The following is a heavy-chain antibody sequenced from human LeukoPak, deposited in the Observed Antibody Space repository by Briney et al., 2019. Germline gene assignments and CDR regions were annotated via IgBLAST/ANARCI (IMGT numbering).Heavy chain of an antibody. J-gene: IGHJ4*02. CDR2: ISGSGGST. CDR1: GFTFSSYA. Sequence: GGSLTLFCAASGFTFSSYAMSWVRQAPGKGREWVSAISGSGGSTYYADSVKARFTISRDNSKNTLYLQMNSLRAEDTAVYYCAKGTTVVMYYFDYWGQGTLVTVSS. CDR3: AKGTTVVMYYFDY. V-gene: IGHV3-23*01. D-gene: IGHD4-23*01.